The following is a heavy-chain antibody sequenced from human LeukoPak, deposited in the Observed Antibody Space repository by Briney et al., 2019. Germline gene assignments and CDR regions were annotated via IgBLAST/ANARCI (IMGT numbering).Heavy chain of an antibody. J-gene: IGHJ6*02. CDR3: ARHGDYGNYYYYGSDV. D-gene: IGHD4-17*01. CDR1: GGSISSYY. V-gene: IGHV4-59*08. CDR2: INYSGST. Sequence: NPSETLSLTCTVFGGSISSYYWSWIRQPPGKGLEWIGYINYSGSTKYNPSLKSRVTISVDTSKNQFSLELSSATAADTAVYYCARHGDYGNYYYYGSDVWGQGTTVTVSS.